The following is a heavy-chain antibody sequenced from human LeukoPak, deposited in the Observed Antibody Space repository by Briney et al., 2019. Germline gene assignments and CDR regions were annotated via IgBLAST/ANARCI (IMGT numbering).Heavy chain of an antibody. Sequence: GASVKVSCRASGGTFSSYTISWVRQAPGQGLEWMGRIIPILGIANYAQKFQGRVTITADKSTSTAYMELSSLRSEDTAVYYCARRVPAAIMVEKLTYNWFDPWGQGTLVTVSS. V-gene: IGHV1-69*02. D-gene: IGHD2-2*02. J-gene: IGHJ5*02. CDR1: GGTFSSYT. CDR3: ARRVPAAIMVEKLTYNWFDP. CDR2: IIPILGIA.